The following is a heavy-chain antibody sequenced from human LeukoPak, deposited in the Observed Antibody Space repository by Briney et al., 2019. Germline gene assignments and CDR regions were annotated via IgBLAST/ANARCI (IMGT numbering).Heavy chain of an antibody. D-gene: IGHD3-16*01. CDR1: GFSISGYW. Sequence: QPGGSLRLSCAASGFSISGYWMHWVRQAAGEGLVWVSRMNSGGTTINYADSVKGRFTISRDNVDNTLHLQMNSLRVEDTAVYYCIREVQVRASASLGLWGQGTLVTGSS. CDR2: MNSGGTTI. V-gene: IGHV3-74*01. J-gene: IGHJ4*01. CDR3: IREVQVRASASLGL.